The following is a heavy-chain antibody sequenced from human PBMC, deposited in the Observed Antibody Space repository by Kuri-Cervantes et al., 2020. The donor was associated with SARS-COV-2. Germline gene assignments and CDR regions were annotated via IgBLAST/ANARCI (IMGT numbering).Heavy chain of an antibody. D-gene: IGHD2-8*02. J-gene: IGHJ3*01. CDR2: IYTSGSS. CDR1: GDSISSGNYY. Sequence: LRLSCTVSGDSISSGNYYWSWIRQPAGKGLEWIGRIYTSGSSNYNPSLKSRVTISIDTSKNQFSLKLSSVTAADTAVYSCARITGLFGSEGWGQGTMVTVSS. CDR3: ARITGLFGSEG. V-gene: IGHV4-61*02.